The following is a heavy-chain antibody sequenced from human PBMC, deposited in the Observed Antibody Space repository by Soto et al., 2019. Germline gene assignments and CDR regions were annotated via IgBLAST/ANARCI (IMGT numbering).Heavy chain of an antibody. CDR2: IYSSGST. V-gene: IGHV4-61*01. CDR3: ARFVRSCSGTTCYTRADV. D-gene: IGHD2-2*02. CDR1: GGSVSSDTHY. Sequence: SETRSLTCTVSGGSVSSDTHYWSWIRQPPGKRLERIGFIYSSGSTNYNPSLKSRVTMSVDTSKNQFSLKLRSVIVADTAVYHCARFVRSCSGTTCYTRADVWGQGTTVTVSS. J-gene: IGHJ6*02.